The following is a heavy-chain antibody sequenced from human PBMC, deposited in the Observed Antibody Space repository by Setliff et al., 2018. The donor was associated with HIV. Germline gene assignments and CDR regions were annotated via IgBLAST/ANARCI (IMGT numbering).Heavy chain of an antibody. CDR1: GYTFTTYD. J-gene: IGHJ6*03. D-gene: IGHD3-16*02. Sequence: ASVKVSCKASGYTFTTYDINWVRQATGQGLEWMGWMNPNSGNTGYTQEFQGRVTMTRNTSISTAYMELSSLRSEDTAVYYCARGIKLVGGVIVGSMDVWGKGTTVTVTS. V-gene: IGHV1-8*02. CDR2: MNPNSGNT. CDR3: ARGIKLVGGVIVGSMDV.